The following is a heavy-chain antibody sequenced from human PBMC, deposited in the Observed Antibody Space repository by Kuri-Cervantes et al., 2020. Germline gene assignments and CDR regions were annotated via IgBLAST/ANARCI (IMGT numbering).Heavy chain of an antibody. CDR3: ARVGRSSWYYYYYYMDV. V-gene: IGHV4-34*01. CDR1: GGSFSGYY. D-gene: IGHD6-13*01. J-gene: IGHJ6*03. Sequence: SETLSLTCAVYGGSFSGYYWSWIRQPPGKGLEWIGEINHSGSTNYNPSLKSRVTISVDTPKNQFSLKLSSVTAADTAVYYCARVGRSSWYYYYYYMDVWGKGTTVTVSS. CDR2: INHSGST.